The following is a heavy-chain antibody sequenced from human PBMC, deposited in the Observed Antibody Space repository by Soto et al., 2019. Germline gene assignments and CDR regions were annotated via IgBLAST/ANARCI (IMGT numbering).Heavy chain of an antibody. CDR2: IYYSGST. V-gene: IGHV4-59*11. Sequence: SETLSLTCTVSGGSISSHYWSWIRQPPGKGLEWIGYIYYSGSTNYNPSLKSRVTISVDTSKNQFSLKLSSVTAADTAVYYCASYIGGGMDVWGQGTTVTVSS. J-gene: IGHJ6*02. CDR3: ASYIGGGMDV. D-gene: IGHD3-10*01. CDR1: GGSISSHY.